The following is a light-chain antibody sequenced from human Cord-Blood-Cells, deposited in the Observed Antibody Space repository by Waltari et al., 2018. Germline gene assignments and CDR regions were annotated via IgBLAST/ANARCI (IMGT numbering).Light chain of an antibody. Sequence: DIVMTQSPDSLAVSLGERATINSKSSPSVLYSSNNKNYLARYQQKPGQPPKMLIYWASTRESAVPDGFSRSGCGTDFTVAISRLQAEDVAVYYCQQYYSTALTFGGGTKVEIK. CDR3: QQYYSTALT. CDR2: WAS. CDR1: PSVLYSSNNKNY. J-gene: IGKJ4*01. V-gene: IGKV4-1*01.